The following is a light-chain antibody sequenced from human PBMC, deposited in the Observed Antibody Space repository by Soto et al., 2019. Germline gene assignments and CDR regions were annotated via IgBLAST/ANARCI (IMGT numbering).Light chain of an antibody. V-gene: IGKV1-27*01. Sequence: DVPMTQSPSSLSAFVGDRVTITCRASQGIAPYLAWFQQKPGKVPKLLIYATSTLQSGVPPRFSGSGSGTDFTLTINSLQPEDVGTYYCQKYNSAPLTFGGGTKVEIK. CDR1: QGIAPY. CDR3: QKYNSAPLT. CDR2: ATS. J-gene: IGKJ4*01.